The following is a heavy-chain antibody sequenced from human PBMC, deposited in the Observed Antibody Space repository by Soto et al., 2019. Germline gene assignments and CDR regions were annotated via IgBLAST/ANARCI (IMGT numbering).Heavy chain of an antibody. V-gene: IGHV2-5*02. CDR1: GFSLSSPAVG. CDR2: IYWDDDK. CDR3: AHGSGWLSDY. Sequence: QITLRESGPPLVKPTQTLTLTCTFSGFSLSSPAVGVNWIRQPPGKALEWLALIYWDDDKQYSPSLRNRLTITKDTSKNQVVLTMTNMDPVDTATYYCAHGSGWLSDYWGQGTLVTVSS. D-gene: IGHD6-19*01. J-gene: IGHJ4*02.